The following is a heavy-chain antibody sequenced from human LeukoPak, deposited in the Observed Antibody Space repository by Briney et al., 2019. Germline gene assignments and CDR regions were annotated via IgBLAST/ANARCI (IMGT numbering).Heavy chain of an antibody. CDR3: ARDQVTMLRGVQMWGLDH. CDR2: ISYDGSDK. J-gene: IGHJ4*02. D-gene: IGHD3-10*01. V-gene: IGHV3-30*03. Sequence: PGGSLRLSCAASGFTFSSYGMHWVRQAPGLGLEWVALISYDGSDKYYADSVKGRFTISRDNAKNTVYLQINSLRIEDTAVYYCARDQVTMLRGVQMWGLDHWGQGTLVTVSS. CDR1: GFTFSSYG.